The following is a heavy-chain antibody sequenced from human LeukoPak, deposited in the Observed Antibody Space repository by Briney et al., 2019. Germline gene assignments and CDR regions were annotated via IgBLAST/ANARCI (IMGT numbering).Heavy chain of an antibody. V-gene: IGHV4-59*12. J-gene: IGHJ4*02. CDR3: ARGRSMTSPYFDY. Sequence: SETLSLTCTVSGGSISSYYWTWIRQPPGKGLEWIAFIYYSGSTNYNPSLKSRVTISVDTSKNQFSLKLSSVTAADTAVYYCARGRSMTSPYFDYWGQGTLVTVSS. CDR2: IYYSGST. CDR1: GGSISSYY. D-gene: IGHD2/OR15-2a*01.